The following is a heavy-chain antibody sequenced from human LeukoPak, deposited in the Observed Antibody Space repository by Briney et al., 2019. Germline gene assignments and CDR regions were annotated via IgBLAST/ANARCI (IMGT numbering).Heavy chain of an antibody. D-gene: IGHD2-2*01. CDR1: GGSISSSNW. CDR2: IYHSGST. V-gene: IGHV4-4*02. J-gene: IGHJ6*04. CDR3: ARVVVPPYYYYYGMDV. Sequence: SGTLSLTCAVSGGSISSSNWWSWVRQPPGKGLEWIGEIYHSGSTNYNPSLKSRVTISVDKSKNQFSLKLGSVTAADTAVYYCARVVVPPYYYYYGMDVWGKGTTVTVSS.